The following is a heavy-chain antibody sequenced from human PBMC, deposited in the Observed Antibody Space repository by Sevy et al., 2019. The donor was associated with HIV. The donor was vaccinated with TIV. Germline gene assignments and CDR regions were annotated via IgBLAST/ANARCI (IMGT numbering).Heavy chain of an antibody. J-gene: IGHJ4*02. CDR2: IKSKTDGGTT. CDR3: TGLLWFGELPVY. V-gene: IGHV3-15*07. Sequence: GGSLRLSCAASGFTFSNAWMNWVRQAPGKGLEWVGRIKSKTDGGTTDYAAPVKGRFTISRDDSKNTLYLQMNSLKTEDTALYYCTGLLWFGELPVYWGQGTLVTVSS. D-gene: IGHD3-10*01. CDR1: GFTFSNAW.